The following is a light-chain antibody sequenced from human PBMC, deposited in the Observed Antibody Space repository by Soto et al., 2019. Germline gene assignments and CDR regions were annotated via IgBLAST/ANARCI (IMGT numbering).Light chain of an antibody. CDR3: QQYGSSIT. J-gene: IGKJ5*01. CDR2: GTS. V-gene: IGKV3-20*01. Sequence: ENVLTQSPGTLSLSPGERATISSRASQSVPRSYLAWYQQKPAQAPRLLIYGTSSRATGIPDRFSGSGSGTDFTLTISRLXPEDFAVFYCQQYGSSITFGQGTRLEI. CDR1: QSVPRSY.